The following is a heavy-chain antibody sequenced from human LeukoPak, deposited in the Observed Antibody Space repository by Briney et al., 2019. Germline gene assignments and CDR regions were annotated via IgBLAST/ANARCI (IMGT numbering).Heavy chain of an antibody. CDR3: ERHPIVPKRYYYDSSGYYYYYYYMDV. V-gene: IGHV1-69*01. J-gene: IGHJ6*03. D-gene: IGHD3-22*01. CDR2: IIPIFGTA. Sequence: ASVKVSCKASGGTFSSYAISWVRQAPGQGLEWMGGIIPIFGTANYAQKFQGRVTSTADESTSTAYMELSSLRSEDTAVYYCERHPIVPKRYYYDSSGYYYYYYYMDVWGKGTTVTVSS. CDR1: GGTFSSYA.